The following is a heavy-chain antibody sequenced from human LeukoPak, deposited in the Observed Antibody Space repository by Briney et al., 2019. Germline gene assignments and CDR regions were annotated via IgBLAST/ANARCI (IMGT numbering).Heavy chain of an antibody. D-gene: IGHD3-22*01. CDR2: IFHTGST. V-gene: IGHV4-59*08. CDR3: TRQNYDVRAYRYYGVDV. Sequence: SETLSLTCSISGGSISTFYWSWIRQSPVKGLEWIGYIFHTGSTDYNPSLESRITISVDTSKNQFSLKLNSVTAAGTAVYYCTRQNYDVRAYRYYGVDVWGQGTTVTVSS. CDR1: GGSISTFY. J-gene: IGHJ6*02.